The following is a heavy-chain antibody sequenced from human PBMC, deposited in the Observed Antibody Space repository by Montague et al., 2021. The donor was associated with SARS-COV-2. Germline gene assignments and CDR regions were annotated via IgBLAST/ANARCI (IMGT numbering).Heavy chain of an antibody. D-gene: IGHD3-3*01. Sequence: SLRLSCAASGFTFSSYAMNWVRQAPGKGLGWVSVIYSGGSSTYYADSVKGRFTISRDNSKNTLYLQMNSLRAEDTAVYYCAKDVAIKHDFWSGYRYDAFDIWGQGTMVTVSS. CDR2: IYSGGSST. J-gene: IGHJ3*02. CDR1: GFTFSSYA. CDR3: AKDVAIKHDFWSGYRYDAFDI. V-gene: IGHV3-23*03.